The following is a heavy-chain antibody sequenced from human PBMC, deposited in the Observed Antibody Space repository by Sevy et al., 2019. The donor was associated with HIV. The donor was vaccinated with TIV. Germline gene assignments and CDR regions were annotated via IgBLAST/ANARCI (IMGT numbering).Heavy chain of an antibody. CDR3: AGLWGTAFDY. CDR1: GGSISSVVTN. CDR2: TYYDGGP. D-gene: IGHD3-16*01. J-gene: IGHJ4*02. V-gene: IGHV4-31*03. Sequence: SETLSLTCSVSGGSISSVVTNWSWILQRPGKGREWIGHTYYDGGPYNNPSLRSRLLISLDTSMNSFSLGLTYVTAADTATYFCAGLWGTAFDYWGQGTMVTVSS.